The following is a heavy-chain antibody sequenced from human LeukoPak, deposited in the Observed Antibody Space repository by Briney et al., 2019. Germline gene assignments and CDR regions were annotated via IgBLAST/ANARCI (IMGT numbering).Heavy chain of an antibody. CDR1: GSTFTGYN. J-gene: IGHJ5*02. CDR3: ARDNSVGDVAWWFDP. CDR2: INPSGSST. D-gene: IGHD1-26*01. V-gene: IGHV1-46*01. Sequence: ASVKVSCKASGSTFTGYNMHWVRQAPGQGLEWLGLINPSGSSTLYAQKVQGRVTMTRDMSTTTDYMELSSLRSEDTAVYYCARDNSVGDVAWWFDPWGQGTLVTVSS.